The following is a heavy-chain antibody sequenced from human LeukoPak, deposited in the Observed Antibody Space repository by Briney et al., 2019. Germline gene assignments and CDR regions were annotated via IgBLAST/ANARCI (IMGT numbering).Heavy chain of an antibody. V-gene: IGHV3-33*01. D-gene: IGHD4-17*01. CDR1: GFTFSSYG. CDR3: ARDSATVEAADAFDI. J-gene: IGHJ3*02. CDR2: IWYDGSNK. Sequence: GGSLRLSCAASGFTFSSYGMHWVRQAPGKGLEWVAVIWYDGSNKYYADSVKGRFTISRDNSKNTLYLQMNSLRAEDTAVYYCARDSATVEAADAFDIWGQGTMVTVSS.